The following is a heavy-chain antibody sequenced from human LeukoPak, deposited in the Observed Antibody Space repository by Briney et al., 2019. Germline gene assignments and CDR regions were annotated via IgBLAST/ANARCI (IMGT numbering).Heavy chain of an antibody. J-gene: IGHJ4*02. CDR2: IYYRGST. Sequence: KPSETLSLTCTVSGGSINNYYWSWIRQPPGKGLEWLGYIYYRGSTNYNPSLKSRVTFSVDTSKNQFSLKLNSVTAADTAVYYCARGGDYGDLRYFDYWGQGTLVTVSS. D-gene: IGHD4-17*01. CDR3: ARGGDYGDLRYFDY. CDR1: GGSINNYY. V-gene: IGHV4-59*01.